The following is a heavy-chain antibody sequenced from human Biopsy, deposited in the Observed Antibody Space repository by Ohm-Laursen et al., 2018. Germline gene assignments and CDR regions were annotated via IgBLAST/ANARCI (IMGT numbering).Heavy chain of an antibody. CDR2: LYYSGST. V-gene: IGHV4-59*08. J-gene: IGHJ3*02. D-gene: IGHD6-19*01. Sequence: SETLSLTCTVSGASISAYYWSWIWQPPGKGLEWIGYLYYSGSTNYNPSLKSRITISVDTSKNQFSLKLTSVTAADTAVYYCAKHGSGWTGDDAFHIWGQGTMVTVSS. CDR3: AKHGSGWTGDDAFHI. CDR1: GASISAYY.